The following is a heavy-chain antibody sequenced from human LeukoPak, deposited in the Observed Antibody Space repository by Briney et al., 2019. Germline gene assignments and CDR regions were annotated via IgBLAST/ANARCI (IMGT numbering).Heavy chain of an antibody. CDR2: ISAYNGNT. D-gene: IGHD6-13*01. CDR1: GYTFTSYG. J-gene: IGHJ4*02. Sequence: ASVKVSCKASGYTFTSYGISWVRQAPGQGLEWMGWISAYNGNTNYAQKLQSSVTMTTDTSTSTAYMELRSLRSDGTAVYYCARDRGVAAAGRPIDYWGQGTLVTVSS. V-gene: IGHV1-18*04. CDR3: ARDRGVAAAGRPIDY.